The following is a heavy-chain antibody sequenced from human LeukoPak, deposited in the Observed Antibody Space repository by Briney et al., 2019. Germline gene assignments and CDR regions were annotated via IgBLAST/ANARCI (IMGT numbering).Heavy chain of an antibody. CDR1: GFTFSNYA. Sequence: GGSLRLSCVVSGFTFSNYAMNWVRQAPGKGLEWVSGISGNGVSTYYADSVKGRFSISRGNSKNTLYLQMNSLRAEDTAVYYCAKRVHTSSWYAAFDHWGQGTLVTVSS. J-gene: IGHJ4*02. V-gene: IGHV3-23*01. CDR3: AKRVHTSSWYAAFDH. D-gene: IGHD6-13*01. CDR2: ISGNGVST.